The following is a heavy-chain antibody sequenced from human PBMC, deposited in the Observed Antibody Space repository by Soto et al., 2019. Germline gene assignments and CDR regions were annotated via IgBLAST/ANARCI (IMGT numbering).Heavy chain of an antibody. J-gene: IGHJ4*02. CDR1: GGSISSSSYY. V-gene: IGHV4-39*01. CDR2: IYYSGST. Sequence: PSETLSLTCTVSGGSISSSSYYWGWIRQPPGKGLEWIGSIYYSGSTYYNPSLKSRVTISVDTSKNQFSLKLSSVTAADTAVYYCARRPTYYYDSSGYFDYWGQGTLVTASS. CDR3: ARRPTYYYDSSGYFDY. D-gene: IGHD3-22*01.